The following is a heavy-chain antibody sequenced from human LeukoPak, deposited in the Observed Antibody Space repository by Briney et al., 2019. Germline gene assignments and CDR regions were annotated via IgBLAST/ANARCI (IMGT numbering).Heavy chain of an antibody. D-gene: IGHD6-19*01. Sequence: GGTLKLSCAASGVIFSGSDIHWVRQASGKALEWFGRITTKPNNYATAYAASVKGRFTISRDDSKNTAYLQMNSLKTEDTALYYCPTYRSGRYWGRGTLVTVPS. CDR1: GVIFSGSD. CDR2: ITTKPNNYAT. CDR3: PTYRSGRY. V-gene: IGHV3-73*01. J-gene: IGHJ4*02.